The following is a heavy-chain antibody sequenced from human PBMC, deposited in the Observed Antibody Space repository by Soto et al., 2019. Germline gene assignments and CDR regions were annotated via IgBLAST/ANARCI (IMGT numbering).Heavy chain of an antibody. J-gene: IGHJ6*01. Sequence: ASVKVSCKASGYTFTSYDINWVPQATGQGLEWTGWMNPNSGNTGYAQKFQGGVTMTRNTSIRTAYMELSSLGSEDTAVYYCARGGNDIVLMVYAIGYYYGMDVWGQGTTVTVSS. CDR2: MNPNSGNT. D-gene: IGHD2-8*01. CDR1: GYTFTSYD. V-gene: IGHV1-8*01. CDR3: ARGGNDIVLMVYAIGYYYGMDV.